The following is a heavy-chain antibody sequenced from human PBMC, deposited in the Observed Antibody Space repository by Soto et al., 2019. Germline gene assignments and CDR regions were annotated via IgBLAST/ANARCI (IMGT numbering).Heavy chain of an antibody. V-gene: IGHV5-51*01. CDR2: IYPADSDT. CDR3: ATHEPSTLLRVVLTAEMDV. Sequence: GESLKISCKTSGYSFSNYWIAWVRQMPGKGLEWMGVIYPADSDTGYSPSFEGHVSISADKSIGTAYLQWGSLKASDTAMYYCATHEPSTLLRVVLTAEMDVWGQGTTVTVSS. CDR1: GYSFSNYW. J-gene: IGHJ6*02. D-gene: IGHD3-3*01.